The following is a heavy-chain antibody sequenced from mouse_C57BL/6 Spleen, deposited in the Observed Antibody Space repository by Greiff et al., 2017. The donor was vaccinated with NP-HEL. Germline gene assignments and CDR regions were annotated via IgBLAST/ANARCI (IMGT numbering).Heavy chain of an antibody. CDR2: IHPSDSDT. D-gene: IGHD1-1*02. J-gene: IGHJ4*01. CDR3: AIMGGSLYARDD. CDR1: GYTFTSYW. Sequence: QVQLKQPGAELVKPGASVKVSCKASGYTFTSYWMHWVKQRPGQGLEWIGRIHPSDSDTNYNQKFKGKATLTVDKSSSTAYLQLSILTSEDSAVDYCAIMGGSLYARDDWGQGTSVTVSS. V-gene: IGHV1-74*01.